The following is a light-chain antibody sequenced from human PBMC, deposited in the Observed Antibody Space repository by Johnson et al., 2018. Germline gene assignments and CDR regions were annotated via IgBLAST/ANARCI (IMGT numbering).Light chain of an antibody. CDR3: GTWDSSLSAGNV. V-gene: IGLV1-51*02. CDR2: ENN. CDR1: SSNIGNNY. J-gene: IGLJ1*01. Sequence: QSVLTQPPSVSAAPGQKVTISCSGISSNIGNNYVSWYQQLPGTAPKLLIYENNKRPSGIPDRFSGSKSGTSATLGITGLQTGDAADYYCGTWDSSLSAGNVFGTGTKVTVL.